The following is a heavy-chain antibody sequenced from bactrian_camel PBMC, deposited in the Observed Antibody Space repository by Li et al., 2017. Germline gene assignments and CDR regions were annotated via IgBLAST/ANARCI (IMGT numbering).Heavy chain of an antibody. CDR2: IRSDGVI. J-gene: IGHJ4*01. D-gene: IGHD2*01. Sequence: HVQLVESGGGSVQVGGSLRLSCRASEFSFEGAELRWYRQAPGSECELVSHIRSDGVIDYADFLKGRFTISRYNNNNTLLLQMNSLETGDTATYYCYQGAHYKGEPKGPSKGTQVTVS. V-gene: IGHV3S55*01. CDR1: EFSFEGAE.